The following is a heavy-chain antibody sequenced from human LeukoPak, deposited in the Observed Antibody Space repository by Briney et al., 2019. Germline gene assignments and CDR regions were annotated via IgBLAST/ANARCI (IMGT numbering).Heavy chain of an antibody. D-gene: IGHD2-2*01. J-gene: IGHJ2*01. CDR2: IYTSGST. CDR1: GGSISSYY. CDR3: AAFRTSSFYWFFDL. V-gene: IGHV4-4*07. Sequence: PETLSLTCTVSGGSISSYYWSWIRQPAGKGLEWIGRIYTSGSTNYNPSLKSRVTMSVDTSKNQFSLKLSSVTAADTAVYYCAAFRTSSFYWFFDLWGRGTLVTVSS.